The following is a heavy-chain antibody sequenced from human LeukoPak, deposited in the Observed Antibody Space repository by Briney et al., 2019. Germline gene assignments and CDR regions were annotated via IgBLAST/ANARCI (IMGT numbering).Heavy chain of an antibody. V-gene: IGHV4-4*07. J-gene: IGHJ5*02. CDR2: IYTSGST. D-gene: IGHD2-2*01. Sequence: PSETLSLTCTVSGGSISSYYWSWIRQPAGKGLEWIGRIYTSGSTNYNPSLKSRVTMSVDTSKNQFSLKLSSVTAADTAVYYCARGHYPYCSSTSCLNWFDPWGQGTLVTVSS. CDR1: GGSISSYY. CDR3: ARGHYPYCSSTSCLNWFDP.